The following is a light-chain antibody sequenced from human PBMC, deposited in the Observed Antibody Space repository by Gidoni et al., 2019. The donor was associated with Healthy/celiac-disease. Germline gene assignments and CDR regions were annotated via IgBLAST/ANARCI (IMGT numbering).Light chain of an antibody. J-gene: IGKJ2*01. V-gene: IGKV1-33*01. Sequence: DVQMTQSPSSLSASVGDRVTIPCQATQDISNYLNWYQQKPGKAPKLLIYDASNLETGVPPRFSGSGSGTDFTFTISSLQPEDIATYYCQQYDNPPYTFGQGTKLEIK. CDR2: DAS. CDR3: QQYDNPPYT. CDR1: QDISNY.